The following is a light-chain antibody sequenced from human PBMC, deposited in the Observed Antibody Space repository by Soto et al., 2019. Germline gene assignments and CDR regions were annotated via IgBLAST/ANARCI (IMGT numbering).Light chain of an antibody. J-gene: IGLJ2*01. Sequence: QAVVTQPPSASGTPGQRVTISCSGSSSNIGGNSVNWCQHLPGTAPKILMYSDDERPSGVPDRFSGSKSGTSASLAISGLQSEDEADYYCAAWDDNLNGPVFGGGTKLTVL. CDR1: SSNIGGNS. CDR2: SDD. V-gene: IGLV1-44*01. CDR3: AAWDDNLNGPV.